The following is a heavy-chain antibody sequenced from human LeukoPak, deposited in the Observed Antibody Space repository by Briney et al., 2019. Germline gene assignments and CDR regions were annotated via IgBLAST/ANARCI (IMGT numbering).Heavy chain of an antibody. CDR2: IYYSGST. CDR3: ARDKPRWDSSGYYLNLDAFDI. V-gene: IGHV4-59*01. D-gene: IGHD3-22*01. Sequence: PSETLSLTCTVSGGSISNYYWSWIRQPPGKGLEWIGYIYYSGSTKYNPSLKSRVTISVDTSKKQFSLKLSSVTAADTAVYYCARDKPRWDSSGYYLNLDAFDIWGQGTMVTVSS. CDR1: GGSISNYY. J-gene: IGHJ3*02.